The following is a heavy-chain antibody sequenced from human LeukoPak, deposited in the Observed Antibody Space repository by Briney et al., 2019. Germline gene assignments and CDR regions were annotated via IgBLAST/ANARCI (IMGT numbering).Heavy chain of an antibody. D-gene: IGHD3-10*01. CDR1: GFTFSSYA. CDR2: ISGSGGST. CDR3: AREGYYGSGSYY. Sequence: GGSLRLSCAASGFTFSSYAMSWVRQAPGKGLEWVSAISGSGGSTYYADSVKGRFTISRDNAKNSLYLQMNSLRAEDTAVYYCAREGYYGSGSYYWGQGTLVTVSS. J-gene: IGHJ4*02. V-gene: IGHV3-23*01.